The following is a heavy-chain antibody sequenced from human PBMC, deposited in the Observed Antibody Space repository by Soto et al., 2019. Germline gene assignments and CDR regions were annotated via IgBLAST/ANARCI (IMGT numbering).Heavy chain of an antibody. V-gene: IGHV3-30-3*01. CDR3: VKGVGSYYFDY. CDR2: ITYDGNNK. J-gene: IGHJ4*02. D-gene: IGHD1-26*01. Sequence: QVQLVESGGGVVQPGRSLRLSCAASGFTFSRYPMYWVRQAPGKGLEWVAVITYDGNNKYYADSVKGRFTISRDNAKHTLALQMNNLRPEDTAAYYCVKGVGSYYFDYWGQGTLVTVSS. CDR1: GFTFSRYP.